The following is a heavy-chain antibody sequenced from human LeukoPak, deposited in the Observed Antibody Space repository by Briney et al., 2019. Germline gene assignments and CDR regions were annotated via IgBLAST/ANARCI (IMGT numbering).Heavy chain of an antibody. D-gene: IGHD6-13*01. CDR3: ASPWYHSSSWSGGDY. J-gene: IGHJ4*02. Sequence: PGGTLRLSCAASGFTFSSYGMSWVRQAPGKGLEWVSAISGSGGSTYYADSVKGRFTISRDNSKNTLYLQMNSLRAEDTAVYYCASPWYHSSSWSGGDYWGQGTLVTVSS. V-gene: IGHV3-23*01. CDR1: GFTFSSYG. CDR2: ISGSGGST.